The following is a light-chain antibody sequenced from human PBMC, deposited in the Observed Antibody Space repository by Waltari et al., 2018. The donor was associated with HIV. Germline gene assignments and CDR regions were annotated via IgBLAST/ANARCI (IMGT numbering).Light chain of an antibody. CDR1: SRDVGKYKL. V-gene: IGLV2-14*02. J-gene: IGLJ2*01. CDR2: EVS. Sequence: QSALTQPASVSGSRGQSITISCTGTSRDVGKYKLVSWYQHHPGKAPKLIFYEVSNRPSGVSNRFSGSKSGNTASLTISGLQAEDEADYYCTSYTSTTSVIFGGGTRLTV. CDR3: TSYTSTTSVI.